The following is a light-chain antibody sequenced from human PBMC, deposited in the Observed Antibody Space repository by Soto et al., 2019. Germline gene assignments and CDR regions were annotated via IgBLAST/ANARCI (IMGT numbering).Light chain of an antibody. CDR1: QSVSSY. Sequence: EIVLTQSPATLSLSPGERATLSCRASQSVSSYLAWYQQKPGQAPRLLIYDASNRATGIPARFSGSGSGTDFTLTISRLEPEDFAVYSCQQRSNWPPLTFGGGTKVEIK. J-gene: IGKJ4*01. CDR2: DAS. V-gene: IGKV3-11*01. CDR3: QQRSNWPPLT.